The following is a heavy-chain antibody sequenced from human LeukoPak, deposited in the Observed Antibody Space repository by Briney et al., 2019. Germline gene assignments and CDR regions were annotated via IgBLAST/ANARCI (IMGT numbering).Heavy chain of an antibody. V-gene: IGHV1-2*02. CDR3: AKAHGTYHYDSSGRSWFDP. CDR2: INPNSGGT. CDR1: GYIFTGYY. J-gene: IGHJ5*02. Sequence: GASVKVSCKASGYIFTGYYLHWVRQAPGQGLEWMGWINPNSGGTNYAQKFQGRVTMTRDTSISTAYMELSRLRSDDTAVYYCAKAHGTYHYDSSGRSWFDPCGQGTLVTVSS. D-gene: IGHD3-22*01.